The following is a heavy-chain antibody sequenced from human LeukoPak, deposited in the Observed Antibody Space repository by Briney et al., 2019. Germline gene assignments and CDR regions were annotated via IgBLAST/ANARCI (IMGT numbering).Heavy chain of an antibody. V-gene: IGHV4-34*01. CDR3: ARVAVAGIDY. J-gene: IGHJ4*02. CDR2: INHSGST. D-gene: IGHD6-19*01. Sequence: SETLSLTCAVYGGSFSGYYWSWIRQPPGKGLEWIGEINHSGSTNYNPSLKSRCTISVDTSKNQFSLKLSSVTAADTAVYYCARVAVAGIDYWGQGTLVTVSS. CDR1: GGSFSGYY.